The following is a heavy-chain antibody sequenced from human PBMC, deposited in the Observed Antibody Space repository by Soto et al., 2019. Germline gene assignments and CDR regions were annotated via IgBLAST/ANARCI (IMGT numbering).Heavy chain of an antibody. Sequence: QVQLVESGGGGVQPGRSLRLSCVASGFTFSTYGIHWVRQAPGKGLERVAVISYHGNKEHYADSVKGRFTISRDKSKNTVYLQMNGLRGDDTAVYYCATEQAGTENFHFGTDVWGHGPTVTVSS. CDR3: ATEQAGTENFHFGTDV. V-gene: IGHV3-30*03. CDR2: ISYHGNKE. D-gene: IGHD6-13*01. J-gene: IGHJ6*02. CDR1: GFTFSTYG.